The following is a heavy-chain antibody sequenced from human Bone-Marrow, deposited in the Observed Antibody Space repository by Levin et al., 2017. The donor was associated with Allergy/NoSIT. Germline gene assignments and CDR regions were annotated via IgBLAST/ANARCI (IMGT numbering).Heavy chain of an antibody. CDR3: ARGIASGGNTYYYYYMDV. Sequence: GESLKISCKASGYIFTDYYIHWVRQAPGQGLEWMGWINPNSGGTKYAQKFQGRVTMTRDTSISTAYVDLSRLRFDDTAVYYCARGIASGGNTYYYYYMDVWGKGTTVTVSS. V-gene: IGHV1-2*02. CDR1: GYIFTDYY. J-gene: IGHJ6*03. D-gene: IGHD3-16*01. CDR2: INPNSGGT.